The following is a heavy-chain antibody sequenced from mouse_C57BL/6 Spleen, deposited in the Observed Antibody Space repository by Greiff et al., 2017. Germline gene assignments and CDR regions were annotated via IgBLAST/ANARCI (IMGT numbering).Heavy chain of an antibody. V-gene: IGHV1-72*01. D-gene: IGHD1-1*01. Sequence: HVQLQPPWAELVKPGASVKLSCKASGYTFTSYWMHWVKQRPGRGLDWIGRIDPNSGGTKYNEKFKSKATLTVDKPSSTAYMPLSSLTSEDSAVYYCARITTVDYWGQGTTLTVSS. CDR2: IDPNSGGT. J-gene: IGHJ2*01. CDR3: ARITTVDY. CDR1: GYTFTSYW.